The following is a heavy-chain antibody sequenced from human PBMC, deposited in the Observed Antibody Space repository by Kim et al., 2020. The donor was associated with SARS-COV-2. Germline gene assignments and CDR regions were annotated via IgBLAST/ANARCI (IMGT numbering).Heavy chain of an antibody. CDR3: ASARYFGSGNSGGDC. CDR2: ISYDGSSI. Sequence: GGSLRLSCAASGFTFRNFAMHWVRQAPGKGLEWVTIISYDGSSIYYADSVKGRFTVSRDNSKNTLYLQMNSLRPEDTAVYYCASARYFGSGNSGGDCWGQGTLVTVSS. D-gene: IGHD3-10*01. CDR1: GFTFRNFA. J-gene: IGHJ4*02. V-gene: IGHV3-30*04.